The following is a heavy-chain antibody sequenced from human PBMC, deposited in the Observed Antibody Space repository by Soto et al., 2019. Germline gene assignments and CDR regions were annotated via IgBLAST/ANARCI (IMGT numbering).Heavy chain of an antibody. CDR2: IFHSGST. D-gene: IGHD2-2*01. CDR3: ARVPDY. CDR1: GGSISSSSYY. J-gene: IGHJ4*02. Sequence: SETLSLTCTVSGGSISSSSYYWGWIRQPPGKGVEWIGSIFHSGSTYYNPSLKSRVTMSVDTSKNQFSLSLASVTAADTAVYYCARVPDYWXQGILVTVS. V-gene: IGHV4-39*02.